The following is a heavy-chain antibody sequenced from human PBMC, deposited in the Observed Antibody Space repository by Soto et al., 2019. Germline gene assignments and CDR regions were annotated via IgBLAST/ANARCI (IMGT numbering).Heavy chain of an antibody. J-gene: IGHJ4*02. CDR3: ARAKTTVVTPDY. D-gene: IGHD4-17*01. CDR1: GGTFSSYT. V-gene: IGHV1-69*02. CDR2: IIPILGIA. Sequence: QVQLVQSGAEVKKPGSSVKVSCKASGGTFSSYTISWVRQAPGQGLEWMGRIIPILGIANYAQKFQGRVTITADKSTSTADMELSSLRSEDTAVYYCARAKTTVVTPDYWGQGTLVTVSS.